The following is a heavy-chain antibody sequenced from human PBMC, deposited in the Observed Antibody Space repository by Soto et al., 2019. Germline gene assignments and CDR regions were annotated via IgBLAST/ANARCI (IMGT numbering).Heavy chain of an antibody. J-gene: IGHJ3*01. D-gene: IGHD3-10*02. CDR2: IYYSGST. V-gene: IGHV4-39*01. Sequence: PSETLSLTCTVSGGSISSSSYYWGWIRQPPGKGLEWIGSIYYSGSTYYNPSLKSRVTISVDTSKNQFSLKLSSVTAADTAVYYCASLRAVAAPDHRYVLAVRAQGTTVPVSS. CDR3: ASLRAVAAPDHRYVLAV. CDR1: GGSISSSSYY.